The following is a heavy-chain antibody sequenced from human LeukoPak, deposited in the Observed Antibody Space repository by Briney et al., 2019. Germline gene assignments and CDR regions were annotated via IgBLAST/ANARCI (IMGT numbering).Heavy chain of an antibody. Sequence: SETLSLTCTVSGGSISSYYWSWIRQPPGKVLEWIGYVYYSGSTNYNPSLKSRVTISVDTSKNQFSLKLSSVTAADTAVYYCARAGRAYSGGSRYEYFDYWGQGTLVTVSS. D-gene: IGHD2-15*01. CDR1: GGSISSYY. CDR3: ARAGRAYSGGSRYEYFDY. CDR2: VYYSGST. J-gene: IGHJ4*02. V-gene: IGHV4-59*01.